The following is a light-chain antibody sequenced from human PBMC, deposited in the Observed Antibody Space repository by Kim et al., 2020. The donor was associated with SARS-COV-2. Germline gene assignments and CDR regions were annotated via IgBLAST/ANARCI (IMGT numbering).Light chain of an antibody. CDR1: RGSIASNY. V-gene: IGLV6-57*03. CDR3: QSYDSSNHVV. Sequence: NTVTISCPRSRGSIASNYVQWYQQRPGSAPTTVIYEDNQRPSGVPDRFSGSIDSSSNSASLTISGLKTEDEADYYCQSYDSSNHVVFGGGTQLTVL. J-gene: IGLJ2*01. CDR2: EDN.